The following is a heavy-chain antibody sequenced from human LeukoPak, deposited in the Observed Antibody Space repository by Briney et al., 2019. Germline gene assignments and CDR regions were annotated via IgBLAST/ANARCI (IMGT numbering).Heavy chain of an antibody. Sequence: GGSLRLSCAASGFTVSSNFMSWVHQAPGKGLEWVSVIHSGGSTYYADSVKGRFTISRDNSKNTLYLLMNSLRAEDTAVYYCASQIPSSVKYYFDYWGQGTLVTVSS. J-gene: IGHJ4*02. CDR3: ASQIPSSVKYYFDY. V-gene: IGHV3-66*04. D-gene: IGHD3-22*01. CDR2: IHSGGST. CDR1: GFTVSSNF.